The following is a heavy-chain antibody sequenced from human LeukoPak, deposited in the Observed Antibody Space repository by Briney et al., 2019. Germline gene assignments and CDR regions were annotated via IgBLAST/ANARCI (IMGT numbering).Heavy chain of an antibody. Sequence: ASVKVSCKAAGYTFTSYAMHWVRQAPGQRLEWMGWINAGNGNTKYSQKFQGRVTIARDTSASTAYMELSNLRSEDTAVYYCARDHDILTGYLFDYWGQGTLVTVSS. V-gene: IGHV1-3*01. D-gene: IGHD3-9*01. CDR3: ARDHDILTGYLFDY. J-gene: IGHJ4*02. CDR1: GYTFTSYA. CDR2: INAGNGNT.